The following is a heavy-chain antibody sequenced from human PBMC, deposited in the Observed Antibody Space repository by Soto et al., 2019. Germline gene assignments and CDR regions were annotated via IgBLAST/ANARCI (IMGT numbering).Heavy chain of an antibody. CDR1: GFTFNTYG. Sequence: GGSLRLSCAASGFTFNTYGMHWVRQAPGNGLEWVAVISYDGSEKYYVDSGKGRFTISKDHSKNTLDLQMNSLRPEDTAVYYCAKSPNFYCSSPNCYKYYFDHWGEGTRVTV. J-gene: IGHJ4*02. CDR3: AKSPNFYCSSPNCYKYYFDH. V-gene: IGHV3-30*18. D-gene: IGHD2-2*02. CDR2: ISYDGSEK.